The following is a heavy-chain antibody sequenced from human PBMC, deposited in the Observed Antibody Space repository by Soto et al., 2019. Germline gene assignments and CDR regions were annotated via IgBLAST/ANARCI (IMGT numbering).Heavy chain of an antibody. CDR3: AMLNSGSYSYHGMDG. V-gene: IGHV3-23*01. CDR1: GLTFSSYA. Sequence: EVQLLESGGALLQPGGSLNLPCPASGLTFSSYAMNWVHQPPGTGLEWVSAISGRGGNTFYADSVKGRFTISRDNSKNTLFLQMHSLRAEDTAIYYCAMLNSGSYSYHGMDGWGQGTTVTVSS. CDR2: ISGRGGNT. D-gene: IGHD1-26*01. J-gene: IGHJ6*02.